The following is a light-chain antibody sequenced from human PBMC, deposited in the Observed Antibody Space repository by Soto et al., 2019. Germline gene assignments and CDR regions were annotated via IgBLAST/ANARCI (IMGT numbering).Light chain of an antibody. J-gene: IGKJ1*01. CDR2: DAS. V-gene: IGKV3-11*01. CDR3: QQRSNWPRTWT. CDR1: QSVSSY. Sequence: EIVLTQSPATLSLPPGERATLSCRASQSVSSYLAWYQQKPGQAPRLLIYDASKRATGIPARFSGSGSGTDFTLTISSLEPEDFAVYYCQQRSNWPRTWTFGQGTKVDIK.